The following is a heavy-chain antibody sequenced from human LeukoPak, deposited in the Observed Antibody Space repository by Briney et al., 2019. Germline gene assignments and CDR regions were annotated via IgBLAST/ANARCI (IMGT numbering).Heavy chain of an antibody. CDR2: IRSKAYGGTT. CDR1: GFTFSSYA. D-gene: IGHD2/OR15-2a*01. CDR3: TRGSMDY. J-gene: IGHJ4*02. Sequence: GGSLRLSCAASGFTFSSYAMSWFRQAPGKGLEWVGFIRSKAYGGTTEYAASVKGRFTISRDDSKSIAYLQMNSLKTEDTAVYYCTRGSMDYWGQGTLVTVSS. V-gene: IGHV3-49*03.